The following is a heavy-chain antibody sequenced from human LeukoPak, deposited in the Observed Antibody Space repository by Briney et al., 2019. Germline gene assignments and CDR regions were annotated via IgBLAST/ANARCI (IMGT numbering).Heavy chain of an antibody. D-gene: IGHD3-16*02. CDR3: ARASWDYVWGSYRYTYYFDY. Sequence: SQTLSLTCAISGDSVSSNSAAWNWIRQSPSRGLEWLGRTYYRSKWYNDYAVSVKSRITINPDTSKNQFSLQLNSATPEDTAVYYCARASWDYVWGSYRYTYYFDYWGQGTLVTVSS. CDR2: TYYRSKWYN. J-gene: IGHJ4*02. V-gene: IGHV6-1*01. CDR1: GDSVSSNSAA.